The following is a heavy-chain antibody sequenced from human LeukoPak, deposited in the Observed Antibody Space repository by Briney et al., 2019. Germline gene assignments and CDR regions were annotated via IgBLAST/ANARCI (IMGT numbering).Heavy chain of an antibody. V-gene: IGHV1-8*03. CDR3: ARDRPGRYCSSNSCYTASPFDP. CDR1: GYTFTSYD. Sequence: ASVKVSCKASGYTFTSYDINWVRQATGQGLEWMGWMNPNSGNTGYAQKFQGRVTITEDESTSTAYMELSSPRSEDTAVYYCARDRPGRYCSSNSCYTASPFDPWGQGTLVTVSS. CDR2: MNPNSGNT. J-gene: IGHJ5*02. D-gene: IGHD2-2*02.